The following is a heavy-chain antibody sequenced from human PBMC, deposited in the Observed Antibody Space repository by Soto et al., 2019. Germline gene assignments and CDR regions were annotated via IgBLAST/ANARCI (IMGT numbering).Heavy chain of an antibody. CDR1: GGSISRYY. D-gene: IGHD2-21*02. CDR3: ARDLWGYCGTDCYPLDV. CDR2: MYNTGST. Sequence: QVQLQESGPGLVKPSETLSLTCTVSGGSISRYYWSWIRQPPGKGLEWIGYMYNTGSTVYNPSFMSRIFISVDTSKNQCSLKLNSVTAADTAVYYCARDLWGYCGTDCYPLDVWGQGTTVTVSS. V-gene: IGHV4-59*01. J-gene: IGHJ6*01.